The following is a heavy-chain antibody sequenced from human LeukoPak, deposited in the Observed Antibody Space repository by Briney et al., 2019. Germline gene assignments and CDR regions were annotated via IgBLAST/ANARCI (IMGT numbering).Heavy chain of an antibody. CDR2: IKQDGSEK. CDR1: GFTFSSSW. V-gene: IGHV3-7*01. D-gene: IGHD1-26*01. CDR3: LSESYYLHEFDY. Sequence: GGSLRLSCAASGFTFSSSWMSWVRQAPGKGLEGVANIKQDGSEKYYVDSVKGRFTISRDNAKNSLYLQMNSLRAEDTAVYYCLSESYYLHEFDYWGQGTLVTVSS. J-gene: IGHJ4*02.